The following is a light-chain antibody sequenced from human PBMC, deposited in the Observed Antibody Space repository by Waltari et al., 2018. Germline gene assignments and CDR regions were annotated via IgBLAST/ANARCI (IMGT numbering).Light chain of an antibody. CDR2: DVS. CDR3: NSYTGSSSWV. Sequence: QSALTQPTSVSGSPGQSITISCTGTSRDVGFYNYVSWYQQYPGKVPQLLIYDVSDRPSGVSRRFSASKSGNTASLTISGLQADDEADYYGNSYTGSSSWVFGGGTKLTVL. V-gene: IGLV2-14*01. CDR1: SRDVGFYNY. J-gene: IGLJ3*02.